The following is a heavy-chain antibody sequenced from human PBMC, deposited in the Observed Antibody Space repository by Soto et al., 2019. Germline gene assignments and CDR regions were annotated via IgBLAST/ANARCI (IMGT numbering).Heavy chain of an antibody. CDR3: ARAAFYYDSSGKTDAFDI. J-gene: IGHJ3*02. CDR2: ISTYNGNT. V-gene: IGHV1-18*04. Sequence: QVQLVQSGAEVKKPGASVKVSCTASGYTFTTYGISWVRQAPGQGLEWLGWISTYNGNTNYVQKVQGRVTMTTDTSTATAYMELRSLTSDDTAVYYCARAAFYYDSSGKTDAFDIWGQGTMITVSS. D-gene: IGHD3-22*01. CDR1: GYTFTTYG.